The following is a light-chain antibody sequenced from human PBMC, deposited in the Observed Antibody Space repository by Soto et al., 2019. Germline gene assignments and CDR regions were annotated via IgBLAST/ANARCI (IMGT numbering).Light chain of an antibody. V-gene: IGKV3-15*01. J-gene: IGKJ4*01. CDR3: QQYNNWPLT. CDR1: QSVSSL. Sequence: EVVMTQSPATLSESPGERATLSCRASQSVSSLLAWYQQKPGQAPRLLIYGASTRATGIPDRFSASGSGTEFALTISSLQSGDFAVYYCQQYNNWPLTFGGGTKVEIK. CDR2: GAS.